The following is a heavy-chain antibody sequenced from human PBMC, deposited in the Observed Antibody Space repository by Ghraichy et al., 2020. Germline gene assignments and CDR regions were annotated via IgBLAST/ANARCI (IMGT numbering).Heavy chain of an antibody. J-gene: IGHJ4*02. CDR2: INPNSGGT. Sequence: ASVKVSCKASGYTFTGYYMHWVRQAPGQGLEWMGWINPNSGGTNYAQKFQGWVTMTRDTSISTAYMELSRLRSDDTAVYYCARAGAGEIATAGRAFDYWGQGTLVTVSS. D-gene: IGHD6-13*01. V-gene: IGHV1-2*04. CDR1: GYTFTGYY. CDR3: ARAGAGEIATAGRAFDY.